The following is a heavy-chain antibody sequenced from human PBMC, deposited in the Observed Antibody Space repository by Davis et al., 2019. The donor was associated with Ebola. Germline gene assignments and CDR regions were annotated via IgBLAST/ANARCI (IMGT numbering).Heavy chain of an antibody. J-gene: IGHJ6*02. CDR1: GYTFTSYY. CDR2: INPSGGST. CDR3: ARDHIAAGFLWSYMDV. V-gene: IGHV1-46*01. Sequence: ASVKVSCRASGYTFTSYYMHWVRQAPGQGLEWMGIINPSGGSTSYAQKFQGRVTMTRDTSTSTVYMELSSLRSEDTAVYYCARDHIAAGFLWSYMDVWGQGTTVTVSS. D-gene: IGHD6-13*01.